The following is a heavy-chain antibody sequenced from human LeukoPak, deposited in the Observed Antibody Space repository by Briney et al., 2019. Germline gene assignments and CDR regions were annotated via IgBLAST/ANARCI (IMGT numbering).Heavy chain of an antibody. CDR1: GFTFSNYW. CDR3: ARDKSAGADTGSSFYY. D-gene: IGHD3-10*01. Sequence: GGSLRLSCAASGFTFSNYWMTWVRQAPGKGLEWVASIKQDGSEKYYVDSVKGRFTFSRDNAKNSLYLQMDSLRAEDTAIYYCARDKSAGADTGSSFYYWGQGALVTVSS. J-gene: IGHJ4*02. CDR2: IKQDGSEK. V-gene: IGHV3-7*03.